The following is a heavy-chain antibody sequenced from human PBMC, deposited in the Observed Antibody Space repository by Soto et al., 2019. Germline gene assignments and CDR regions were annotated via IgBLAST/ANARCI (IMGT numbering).Heavy chain of an antibody. Sequence: EVQLLESGGGLVQPGGSLRLSCAASGFTFSNYAMTWFRQAPGKGLEWVSALSGGGGSTYYADSVKSRFTISRDNSKNTVYLLMNSLRAEDTAVYYCTKAQEPRYFDYWGQGTLVTVSS. CDR1: GFTFSNYA. J-gene: IGHJ4*02. V-gene: IGHV3-23*01. CDR2: LSGGGGST. CDR3: TKAQEPRYFDY.